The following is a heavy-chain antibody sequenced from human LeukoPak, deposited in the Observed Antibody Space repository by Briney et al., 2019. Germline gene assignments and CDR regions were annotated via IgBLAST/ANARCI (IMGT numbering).Heavy chain of an antibody. CDR3: ARWGNVAAAIGLEKYYFDY. CDR1: GGSFSGYY. J-gene: IGHJ4*02. Sequence: SPETPSLTCTVYGGSFSGYYWSWICQPPGKGLEWIGDINHSGSTNYNPSLKSRVTISVDTSKNQFSLKLSSVTAADTAVYYCARWGNVAAAIGLEKYYFDYCGQGTLVSASS. D-gene: IGHD2-2*02. CDR2: INHSGST. V-gene: IGHV4-34*01.